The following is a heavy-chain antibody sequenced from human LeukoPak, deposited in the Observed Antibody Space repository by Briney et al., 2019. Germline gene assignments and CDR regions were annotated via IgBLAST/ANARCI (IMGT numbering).Heavy chain of an antibody. D-gene: IGHD2-2*02. CDR3: ARHGFVDIEVVPAAIRPYYYYGMDV. J-gene: IGHJ6*02. V-gene: IGHV5-51*01. CDR2: IYPGDSDT. Sequence: GESLKFSCKGSGYSFTSYWIGWVRQMPGKGLEWMGIIYPGDSDTRYSPSFQGQVTISADKSISTAYLQWSSLKASDTAMYYCARHGFVDIEVVPAAIRPYYYYGMDVWGQGTTVTVSS. CDR1: GYSFTSYW.